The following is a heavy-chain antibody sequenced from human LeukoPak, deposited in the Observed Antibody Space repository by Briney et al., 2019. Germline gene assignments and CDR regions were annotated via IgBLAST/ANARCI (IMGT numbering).Heavy chain of an antibody. V-gene: IGHV3-33*06. D-gene: IGHD3-22*01. CDR2: IWYDGSNK. CDR3: AKANYYDSSENAFDI. CDR1: GFSFSSYG. Sequence: PGGSLRLSCAASGFSFSSYGMHWVRQAPGKGLEWVAVIWYDGSNKYYVDSVKGRFTISRDNSKKTLYLQMNSVRAEDTAVYYCAKANYYDSSENAFDIWGQGTMVTVSS. J-gene: IGHJ3*02.